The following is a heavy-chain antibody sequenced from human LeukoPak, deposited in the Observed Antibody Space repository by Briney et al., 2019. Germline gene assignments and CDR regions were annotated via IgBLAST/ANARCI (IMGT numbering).Heavy chain of an antibody. D-gene: IGHD6-13*01. Sequence: GGSLRLSCAASGVTFSDYAMSWVRQAPGKGLEWVSGISGSGGSTYYADSVKGRFTISRDNSKNTLYLQMNSLRAEDTAVYYCAKEGSSIYYYYYGMDVWGQGTTVTVSS. CDR1: GVTFSDYA. CDR3: AKEGSSIYYYYYGMDV. CDR2: ISGSGGST. J-gene: IGHJ6*02. V-gene: IGHV3-23*01.